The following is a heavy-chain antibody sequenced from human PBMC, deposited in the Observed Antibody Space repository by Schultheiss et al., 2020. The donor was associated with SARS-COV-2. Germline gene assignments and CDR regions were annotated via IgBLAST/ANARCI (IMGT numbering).Heavy chain of an antibody. CDR1: GYSFTSYW. Sequence: GGSLRLSCKGSGYSFTSYWIGWVRQMPGKGLEWMGRIDPSDSYTNYSPSFQGHVTISADKSISTAYLQWSSLKASDTAMYYCARHAIFGYSSSWYGYWGQGTLVTVSS. CDR3: ARHAIFGYSSSWYGY. J-gene: IGHJ4*02. V-gene: IGHV5-10-1*01. D-gene: IGHD6-13*01. CDR2: IDPSDSYT.